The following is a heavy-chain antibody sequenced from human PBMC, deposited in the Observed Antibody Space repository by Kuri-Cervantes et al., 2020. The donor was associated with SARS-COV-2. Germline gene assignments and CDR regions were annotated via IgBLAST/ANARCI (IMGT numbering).Heavy chain of an antibody. J-gene: IGHJ6*02. D-gene: IGHD5-12*01. CDR1: GGSISSSSYY. CDR2: IYYSGST. CDR3: ARGGGYSGPEVRRLYYYYYGMDV. Sequence: SETLSLTCTVSGGSISSSSYYWGWIRQPPGEGLEWIGSIYYSGSTYYNPSLKSRVTISVDTSKNQFSLKLSSVTAADTAVYYCARGGGYSGPEVRRLYYYYYGMDVWGQGTTVTGLL. V-gene: IGHV4-39*01.